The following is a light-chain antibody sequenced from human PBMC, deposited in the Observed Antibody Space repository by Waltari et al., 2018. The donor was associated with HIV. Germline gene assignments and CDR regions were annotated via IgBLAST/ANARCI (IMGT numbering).Light chain of an antibody. Sequence: EVVMTQSRATLPVSPGERATLSCRASQSVNSQLAWYQQKAGQAPRRLIHGASSRASGIPARFSGSGSGTDFSLTISSLKSEDFAIYYCQQYDNWPYTFGQGTKLDI. CDR3: QQYDNWPYT. V-gene: IGKV3-15*01. CDR1: QSVNSQ. J-gene: IGKJ2*01. CDR2: GAS.